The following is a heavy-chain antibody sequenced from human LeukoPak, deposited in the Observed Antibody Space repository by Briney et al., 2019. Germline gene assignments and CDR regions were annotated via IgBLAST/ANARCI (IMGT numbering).Heavy chain of an antibody. V-gene: IGHV3-21*06. J-gene: IGHJ4*02. D-gene: IGHD5-24*01. CDR1: GFTISGFG. CDR3: AKPRRVEMATNYLDY. CDR2: ITTSSAYI. Sequence: GGSLRLSCAASGFTISGFGVNWVRQAPGKGLEWVSSITTSSAYIYYADSLKGRFTISRDNAKNSLYLQMNSLRAEDTAVYYCAKPRRVEMATNYLDYWGQGTLVTVSS.